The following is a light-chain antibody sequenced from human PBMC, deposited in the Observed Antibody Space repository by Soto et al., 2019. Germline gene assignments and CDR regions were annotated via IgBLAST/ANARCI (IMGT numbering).Light chain of an antibody. V-gene: IGLV2-8*01. CDR2: EVS. CDR3: SSYAGSNYV. CDR1: SSDVGGYNY. J-gene: IGLJ1*01. Sequence: QSALTQPPSASGSPGQSVTISCTGTSSDVGGYNYVSWYQQHPGKAPKLMIYEVSKRPSGVPDRFSGSKSGNTASLTVSGLQAEDEAAYYCSSYAGSNYVFGTGTKVTVL.